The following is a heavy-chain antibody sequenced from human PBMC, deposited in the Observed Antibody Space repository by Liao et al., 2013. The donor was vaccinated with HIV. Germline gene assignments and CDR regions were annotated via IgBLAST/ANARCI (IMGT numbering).Heavy chain of an antibody. CDR3: ARGLYYYDSRSYLNWYFDL. D-gene: IGHD3-22*01. V-gene: IGHV4-4*07. J-gene: IGHJ2*01. CDR2: ISTSGST. Sequence: QVQLQESGPGLVKPSETLSLTCTVSGGSISSYYWSWIRQPAGKGLEWIGRISTSGSTNYNPSLKSRVTMSVDTSKNRFSLNLKSVTAADTAVYFCARGLYYYDSRSYLNWYFDLWGRGTLVTVSS. CDR1: GGSISSYY.